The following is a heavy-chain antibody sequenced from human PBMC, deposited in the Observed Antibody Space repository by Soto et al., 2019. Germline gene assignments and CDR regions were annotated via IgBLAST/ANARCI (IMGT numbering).Heavy chain of an antibody. CDR2: IYYSGST. V-gene: IGHV4-59*01. CDR3: ASISVDRIAAAYY. J-gene: IGHJ4*02. CDR1: GGSISSYY. D-gene: IGHD6-13*01. Sequence: QVQLQESGPGLVKPSETLSLTCTVSGGSISSYYWSWIRQPPGKGLEWIGYIYYSGSTNYNPSLKSRVTISVDTSKNQFSLKLSSVTAADTAVYYCASISVDRIAAAYYWGQGTLVTVSS.